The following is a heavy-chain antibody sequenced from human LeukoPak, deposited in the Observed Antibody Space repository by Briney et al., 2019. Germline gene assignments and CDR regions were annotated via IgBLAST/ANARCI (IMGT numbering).Heavy chain of an antibody. CDR2: IYYRGST. J-gene: IGHJ3*02. Sequence: PSETLSLTCTLSGDSFSRYYWSWLRQPPGKGLEWIGYIYYRGSTNYNPSLKSRVTISVDTSKNQFSMKLSSVTAADTAVYYCARNGYEAFDIWGQGTMVTVSS. D-gene: IGHD5-12*01. V-gene: IGHV4-59*08. CDR1: GDSFSRYY. CDR3: ARNGYEAFDI.